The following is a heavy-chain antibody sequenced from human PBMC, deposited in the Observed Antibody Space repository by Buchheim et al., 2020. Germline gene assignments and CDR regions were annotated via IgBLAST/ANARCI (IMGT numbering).Heavy chain of an antibody. CDR3: ARHSMGYFDWLNFDY. J-gene: IGHJ4*02. Sequence: EVQLVQSGAEVKKPGESLRISCKGSGYSFTTYWISWVRQMPGKGLEWMGRIDPSDSYTNYSPSFQGHFTISADKSISTSSLQWSSLKASDTAMYYCARHSMGYFDWLNFDYWGQGTL. CDR2: IDPSDSYT. CDR1: GYSFTTYW. D-gene: IGHD3-9*01. V-gene: IGHV5-10-1*01.